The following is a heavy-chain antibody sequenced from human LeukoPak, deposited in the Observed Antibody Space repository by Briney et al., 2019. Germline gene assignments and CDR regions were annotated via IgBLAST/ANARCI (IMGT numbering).Heavy chain of an antibody. Sequence: GGSLRLSCAASGFTFSSYAMPWVRQAPGKGLEYVSAISSNGGSTYYANSVKGRFTISRDNSKNTLYLQMGSLRAEDMAVYYCARVVPEGYFDYWGQGTLVTVSS. CDR1: GFTFSSYA. V-gene: IGHV3-64*01. CDR2: ISSNGGST. CDR3: ARVVPEGYFDY. J-gene: IGHJ4*02. D-gene: IGHD6-6*01.